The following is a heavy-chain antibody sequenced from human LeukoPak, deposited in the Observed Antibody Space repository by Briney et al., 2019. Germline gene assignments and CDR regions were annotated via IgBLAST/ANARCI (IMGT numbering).Heavy chain of an antibody. CDR3: ARVSIAARPRWFDP. V-gene: IGHV4-34*01. CDR1: GGSFSGYY. CDR2: INHSGGT. Sequence: SETLSLTCAVYGGSFSGYYWSWIRQPPGKGLEWIGEINHSGGTNYNPSLKSRVTISVDTSKNQFSLKLSSVTAADTAVCYCARVSIAARPRWFDPWGQGTLVTVSS. J-gene: IGHJ5*02. D-gene: IGHD6-6*01.